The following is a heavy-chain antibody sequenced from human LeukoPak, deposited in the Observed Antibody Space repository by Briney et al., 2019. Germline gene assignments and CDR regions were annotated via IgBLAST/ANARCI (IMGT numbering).Heavy chain of an antibody. V-gene: IGHV3-23*01. D-gene: IGHD5-12*01. J-gene: IGHJ4*02. CDR2: VSGSGGST. CDR1: GFTFSSYA. CDR3: AKDLDIVATITGS. Sequence: GGSLRLSCAASGFTFSSYAMSWVRQAPGKGLEWVSGVSGSGGSTYYAGSVKGRFTISRDNSKNTLYLQMNSLRAENTAVYYCAKDLDIVATITGSWGQGTLVTVSS.